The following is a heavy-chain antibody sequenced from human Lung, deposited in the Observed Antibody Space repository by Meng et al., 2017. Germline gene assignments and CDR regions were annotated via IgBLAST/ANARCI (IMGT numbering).Heavy chain of an antibody. D-gene: IGHD6-6*01. Sequence: EVQLLESGGDLVQSGGSLRLSCAGSGFRFSNYAMSWVRQAPGKGPEWVSAISDNGGSTYYRGSVKGRFTMSRDNSKNTLYLQMNSLRAEDTAVYYCAIDRGYSSSTFVDHWGQGTLVTVSS. CDR3: AIDRGYSSSTFVDH. V-gene: IGHV3-23*01. CDR1: GFRFSNYA. CDR2: ISDNGGST. J-gene: IGHJ4*02.